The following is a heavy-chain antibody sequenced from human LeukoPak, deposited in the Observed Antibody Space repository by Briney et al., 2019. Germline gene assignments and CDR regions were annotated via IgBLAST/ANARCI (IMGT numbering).Heavy chain of an antibody. J-gene: IGHJ6*02. CDR2: ISAYNGNT. CDR3: ARNEFAAAAGYYYYYYCGMDV. D-gene: IGHD6-13*01. V-gene: IGHV1-18*01. Sequence: GASVKVSCKASGYTFTSYGISWVRQAPGQGLEWMGWISAYNGNTNYAQKLQGRVTMTTDTSTSTAYMELRSLRSDDTAVYYCARNEFAAAAGYYYYYYCGMDVWGQGTTVTVSS. CDR1: GYTFTSYG.